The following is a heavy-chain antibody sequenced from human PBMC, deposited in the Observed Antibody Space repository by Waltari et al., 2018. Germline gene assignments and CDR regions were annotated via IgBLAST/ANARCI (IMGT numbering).Heavy chain of an antibody. D-gene: IGHD3-22*01. J-gene: IGHJ3*02. CDR2: MYFSGTQ. Sequence: VQLQESGPGLVKPSETLSLICDVSVDSITSNFWRWLRQAPGKGLEWIGYMYFSGTQNYNPSLNSRVTSSIDTSKNHFSPNLRSVPAADTATYYCARLPRGSVIIGAFDIWGQGTQVTVSS. CDR1: VDSITSNF. V-gene: IGHV4-59*01. CDR3: ARLPRGSVIIGAFDI.